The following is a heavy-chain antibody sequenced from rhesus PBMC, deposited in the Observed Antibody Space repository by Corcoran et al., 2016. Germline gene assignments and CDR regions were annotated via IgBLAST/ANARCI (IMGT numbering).Heavy chain of an antibody. CDR1: GGSISGYYN. J-gene: IGHJ4*01. V-gene: IGHV4-73*01. CDR2: IIGNSPTP. Sequence: QVKLQQWGEGLVKPSETLSLTCAVYGGSISGYYNWSWIRQPPGKGLEWIGYIIGNSPTPHNPPTHNDLVTLSTDPSQTLFSLKLSSVPAADTAVYYCARGGVQLADYWGPGFLVTVSS. D-gene: IGHD5-24*01. CDR3: ARGGVQLADY.